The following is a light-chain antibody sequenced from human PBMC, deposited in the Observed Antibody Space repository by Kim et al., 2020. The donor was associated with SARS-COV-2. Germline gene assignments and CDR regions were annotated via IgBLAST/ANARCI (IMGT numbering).Light chain of an antibody. CDR3: QQNYSPPNT. Sequence: DIQVTQSPSSLSASVGDSVTIACRASQSIKSYLNWYQQKPGKAPKLLISVASSLQSGVPSRFSGSGSGTDFTLTISSLQPEDFATYYCQQNYSPPNTFGQGTKLEI. J-gene: IGKJ2*01. V-gene: IGKV1-39*01. CDR1: QSIKSY. CDR2: VAS.